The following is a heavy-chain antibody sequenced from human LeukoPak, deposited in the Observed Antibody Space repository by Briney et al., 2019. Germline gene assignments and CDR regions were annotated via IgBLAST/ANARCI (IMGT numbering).Heavy chain of an antibody. D-gene: IGHD3-22*01. CDR2: ISGSGGST. V-gene: IGHV3-23*01. CDR3: AKIFYYYDSSGYAPFDY. CDR1: GFTFSSYA. Sequence: GGSLRLSCAASGFTFSSYAMSWVRQAPGKGLEGVSAISGSGGSTYYADSVKGRFTIPRDNSKNTLYLQMNSLRAEDTAVYYCAKIFYYYDSSGYAPFDYWGQGTLVTVSS. J-gene: IGHJ4*02.